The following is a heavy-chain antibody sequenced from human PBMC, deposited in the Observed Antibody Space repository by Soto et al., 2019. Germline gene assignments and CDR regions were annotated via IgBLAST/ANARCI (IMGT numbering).Heavy chain of an antibody. CDR1: GGSVIRSSCY. J-gene: IGHJ5*02. V-gene: IGHV4-39*07. CDR3: ARVPAP. CDR2: INYSGST. Sequence: SETLSLTCTVSGGSVIRSSCYWGLIRQSPEKGLEWIGSINYSGSTYYNPSLKSRVTISVDRSKNQFSLKLSSVTAADTAVYYCARVPAPWGQGTLVTVSS.